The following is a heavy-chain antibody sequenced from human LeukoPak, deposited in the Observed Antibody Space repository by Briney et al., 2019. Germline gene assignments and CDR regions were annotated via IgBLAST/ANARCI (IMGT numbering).Heavy chain of an antibody. Sequence: ASVKVSCKASGYTFTSYGITWVRQAPGQGLEWMGWISAYNGNTNYAQKFQGRVTMTTDTSTSTGYMELRSLRSDDTAVYYCARAPIVVVPTAPYAFDIWGQGTMVTVSS. CDR2: ISAYNGNT. CDR1: GYTFTSYG. V-gene: IGHV1-18*01. D-gene: IGHD2-2*01. J-gene: IGHJ3*02. CDR3: ARAPIVVVPTAPYAFDI.